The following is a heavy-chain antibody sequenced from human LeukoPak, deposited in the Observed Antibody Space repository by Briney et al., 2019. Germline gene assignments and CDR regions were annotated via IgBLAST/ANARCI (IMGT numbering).Heavy chain of an antibody. D-gene: IGHD5-24*01. J-gene: IGHJ3*02. CDR1: GDIFRKSG. V-gene: IGHV1-69*13. CDR3: ARGDSDGWSPGGALDI. CDR2: IIPVFGTA. Sequence: WASVKVSCKTSGDIFRKSGISWVRQAPGHGLEWMGGIIPVFGTANNAQKLQGRVTITADESTTTIYMELTNLRSEDTAVYYCARGDSDGWSPGGALDIGGRGTMVIVSS.